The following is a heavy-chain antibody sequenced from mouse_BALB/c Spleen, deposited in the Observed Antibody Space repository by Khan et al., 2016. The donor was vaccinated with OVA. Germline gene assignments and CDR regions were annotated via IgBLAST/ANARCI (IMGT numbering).Heavy chain of an antibody. V-gene: IGHV1-4*01. CDR3: VGDGAYHRNDGWFSY. CDR2: INPSNDYT. J-gene: IGHJ3*01. D-gene: IGHD2-14*01. CDR1: GYTFTSYT. Sequence: QVQLKESGAELARPGASVKMSCKASGYTFTSYTIHWIKKRPGQGLEWIGYINPSNDYTNYNQKFKDKATLTTDKSSTTAYLRLSSLTSDDSAVYNSVGDGAYHRNDGWFSYWGQGTLVTVSA.